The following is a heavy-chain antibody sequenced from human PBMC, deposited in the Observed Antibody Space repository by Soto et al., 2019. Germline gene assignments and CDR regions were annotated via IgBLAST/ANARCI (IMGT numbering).Heavy chain of an antibody. CDR2: ISGSGGST. V-gene: IGHV3-23*01. CDR1: GFTFSSYA. J-gene: IGHJ4*02. Sequence: PGGSLRLSFAASGFTFSSYAMSWVRQAPGKGLEWVSAISGSGGSTYYADSVKGRFTISRDNSKNTLYLQMNSLRAEDTAVYYCATSMTTVTQNGNYWGQGTLVTVSS. CDR3: ATSMTTVTQNGNY. D-gene: IGHD4-17*01.